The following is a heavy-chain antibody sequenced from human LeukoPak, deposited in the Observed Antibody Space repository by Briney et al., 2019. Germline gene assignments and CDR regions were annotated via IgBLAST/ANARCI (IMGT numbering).Heavy chain of an antibody. J-gene: IGHJ4*02. D-gene: IGHD6-13*01. CDR3: AREFSSSWYSTLELIPGGY. CDR1: GFTYSSYS. V-gene: IGHV3-21*01. CDR2: ISSSSSYI. Sequence: GGSLRLSCAASGFTYSSYSMNWVRQAPGKGLEWVSSISSSSSYIYYADSVKGRFTISRDNAKNSLYLQMNSLRAEDTAVYYCAREFSSSWYSTLELIPGGYWGQGTLVTVFS.